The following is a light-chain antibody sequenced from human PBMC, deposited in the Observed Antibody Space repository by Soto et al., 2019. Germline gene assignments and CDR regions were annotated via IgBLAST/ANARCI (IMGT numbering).Light chain of an antibody. V-gene: IGKV3-15*01. CDR3: QQYNNWWT. CDR1: QSVSSN. CDR2: GAS. J-gene: IGKJ1*01. Sequence: EIVMTQSPVTLSVSPGERATLSCRAGQSVSSNLAWYQQKPGQAPRLLIYGASTRATGIPARFTGSGSGTEFTLTISSLQFDDSAVYYCQQYNNWWTLGQGTKV.